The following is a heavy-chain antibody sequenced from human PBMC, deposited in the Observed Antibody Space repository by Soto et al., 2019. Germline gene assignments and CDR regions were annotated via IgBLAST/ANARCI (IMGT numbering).Heavy chain of an antibody. D-gene: IGHD3-10*01. CDR1: GGSISSGGYS. CDR3: ARASMVRGVDWFDP. J-gene: IGHJ5*02. CDR2: IYHSGST. V-gene: IGHV4-30-2*01. Sequence: QLQLQESGSGLVKPSQTLSLTCAVSGGSISSGGYSWSWIRQPPGKGLEWIGYIYHSGSTYYNPSLKGRVTISVDRSKNQFSLKLSSVTAADTAVYYCARASMVRGVDWFDPWGQGTLVTVSS.